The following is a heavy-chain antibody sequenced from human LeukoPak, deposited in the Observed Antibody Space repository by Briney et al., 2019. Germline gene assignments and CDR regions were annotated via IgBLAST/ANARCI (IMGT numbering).Heavy chain of an antibody. D-gene: IGHD6-13*01. V-gene: IGHV3-48*03. CDR1: GFTFSSYE. CDR2: ISSSGSTI. CDR3: ARAGYSSSWYDY. Sequence: PGGSLRLSCAASGFTFSSYEMNWVRQAPGKGLEWDSYISSSGSTIYYADSVKGRFTISRDNAKNSLYLQMNSLRAEDTAVYYCARAGYSSSWYDYWGQGTLVTVSS. J-gene: IGHJ4*02.